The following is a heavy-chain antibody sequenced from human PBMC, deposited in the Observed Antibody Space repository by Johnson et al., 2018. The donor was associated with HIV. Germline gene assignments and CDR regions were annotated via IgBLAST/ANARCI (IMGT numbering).Heavy chain of an antibody. V-gene: IGHV3-7*01. J-gene: IGHJ3*02. CDR1: GFTFSNYW. D-gene: IGHD5-12*01. CDR3: ARGRFPEYIDIASGAFDI. Sequence: VQLVESGGGLVQPGGSLRLSCAASGFTFSNYWMNWVRQAPGKGLEWVANIKEDGSDKYYVDYVKGRFTISRDNVQNSLSLQMNSLRPEDTAVYYCARGRFPEYIDIASGAFDIWGQGTMVTVSS. CDR2: IKEDGSDK.